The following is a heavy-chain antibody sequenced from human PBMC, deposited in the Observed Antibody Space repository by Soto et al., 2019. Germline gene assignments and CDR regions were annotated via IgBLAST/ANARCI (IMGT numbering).Heavy chain of an antibody. CDR1: GASIRSSAY. D-gene: IGHD2-2*01. CDR3: ARHPGYRSGSNCYGYYTMDV. V-gene: IGHV4-39*01. J-gene: IGHJ6*02. Sequence: SETLSLTCTVSGASIRSSAYWGWIRQPPGKGLEWIGSIYSIGNTYYNPSLKSGVTISADTSKNQFSLNLISVTAADTAVYSCARHPGYRSGSNCYGYYTMDVWGQGTTVTVSS. CDR2: IYSIGNT.